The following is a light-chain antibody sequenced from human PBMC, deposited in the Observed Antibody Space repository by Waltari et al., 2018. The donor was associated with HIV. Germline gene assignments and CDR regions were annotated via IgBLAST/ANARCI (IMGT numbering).Light chain of an antibody. V-gene: IGLV2-11*01. Sequence: QSALTQPRSVSGSPGQSVTISCTGTSSGVGGYDSVSWYLQHPGQVPKLIIYEVIMLPSEVPDRFSVSKSGNTASLTISGLQTEDEADYFCCSYAGTYTDVLFGGGTKLTVL. J-gene: IGLJ3*02. CDR1: SSGVGGYDS. CDR2: EVI. CDR3: CSYAGTYTDVL.